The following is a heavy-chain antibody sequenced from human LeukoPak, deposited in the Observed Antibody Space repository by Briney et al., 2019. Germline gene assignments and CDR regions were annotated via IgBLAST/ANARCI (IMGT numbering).Heavy chain of an antibody. CDR3: ARGSSYYYDTSGYYFDY. D-gene: IGHD3-22*01. CDR2: SRNKANSYTT. Sequence: GGSLRLSCAASGFTFSDHYMDWVRQAPGKGLEWVGRSRNKANSYTTEYAASVKGGFTISRDDSKNSLYLQMNSLKTEDTAVCYCARGSSYYYDTSGYYFDYWGQGTLVTVSS. J-gene: IGHJ4*02. V-gene: IGHV3-72*01. CDR1: GFTFSDHY.